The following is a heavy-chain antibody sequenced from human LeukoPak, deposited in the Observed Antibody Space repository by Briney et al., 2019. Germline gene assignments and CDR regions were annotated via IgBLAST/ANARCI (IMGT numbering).Heavy chain of an antibody. CDR2: IIPIFGIA. CDR1: GGTSSSYA. D-gene: IGHD6-6*01. J-gene: IGHJ4*02. CDR3: ARVSDSSSGY. V-gene: IGHV1-69*04. Sequence: EASVKVPCKASGGTSSSYAISWVRQAPGQGLEWMGRIIPIFGIANYAQKFQGRVTITADKSTSTAYMELSSLRSEDTAVYYCARVSDSSSGYWGQGTLVTVSS.